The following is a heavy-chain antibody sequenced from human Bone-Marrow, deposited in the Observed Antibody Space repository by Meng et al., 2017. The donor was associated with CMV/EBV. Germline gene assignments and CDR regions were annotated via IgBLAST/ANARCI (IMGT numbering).Heavy chain of an antibody. CDR3: ARDSGYCSGGSCHFDY. Sequence: GGSLRLSCAASGFTFSSYAMHWVRQAPGKGLEWVSYISSSGSTIYYADSVKGRFTISRDNAKNSLYLQMNSLRAEDTAVYYCARDSGYCSGGSCHFDYWGQGTLVTVSS. J-gene: IGHJ4*02. CDR2: ISSSGSTI. V-gene: IGHV3-48*04. D-gene: IGHD2-15*01. CDR1: GFTFSSYA.